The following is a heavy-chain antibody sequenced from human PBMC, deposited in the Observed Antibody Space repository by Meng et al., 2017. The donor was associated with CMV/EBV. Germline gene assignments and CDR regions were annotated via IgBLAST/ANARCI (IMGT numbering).Heavy chain of an antibody. V-gene: IGHV3-30-3*01. J-gene: IGHJ4*02. D-gene: IGHD3-22*01. CDR2: VTYDGGIT. Sequence: FRNYASHWGRQAPGRGLEWVAVVTYDGGITYYTDSVKGRFTISRDNSKNTMYLQMNSPRPEDTAVYYCAREGEITIIGYPTFTFDYWGLGTLVTVSS. CDR1: FRNYA. CDR3: AREGEITIIGYPTFTFDY.